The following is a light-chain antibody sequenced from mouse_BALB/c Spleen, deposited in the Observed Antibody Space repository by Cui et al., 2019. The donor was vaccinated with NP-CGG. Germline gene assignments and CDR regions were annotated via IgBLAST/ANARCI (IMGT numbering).Light chain of an antibody. V-gene: IGLV1*01. J-gene: IGLJ1*01. CDR2: GTN. CDR3: ALWYSNHWV. Sequence: QSVVTQESALTTSPSETVTLTCRSSTGAVTTSNYANWVQEKPDHLFTGLIGGTNNRLPGVPARFSGSLIGDKAALTITGAQTEDEAIYFCALWYSNHWVFGGGTKLTVL. CDR1: TGAVTTSNY.